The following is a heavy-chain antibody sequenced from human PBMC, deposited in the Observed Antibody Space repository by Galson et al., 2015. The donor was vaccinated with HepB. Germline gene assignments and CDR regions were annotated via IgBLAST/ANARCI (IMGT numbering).Heavy chain of an antibody. D-gene: IGHD1-20*01. CDR1: GFTFSDYY. CDR2: ISSSSRYT. CDR3: ARALLTGTTERFDY. J-gene: IGHJ4*02. Sequence: SLRLSCAASGFTFSDYYMNWIRQAPGKGLEWVSYISSSSRYTNYADSVKGRFTISRDNAKNTLYLQMNSLRAEDTAVYYCARALLTGTTERFDYWGQGTLVTVSS. V-gene: IGHV3-11*06.